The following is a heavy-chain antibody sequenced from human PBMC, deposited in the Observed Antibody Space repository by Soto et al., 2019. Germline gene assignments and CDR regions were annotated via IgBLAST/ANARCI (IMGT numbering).Heavy chain of an antibody. CDR3: ARDPWKGPFDY. CDR2: IIPILGIA. V-gene: IGHV1-69*04. CDR1: GGTFSSYT. Sequence: ASVKVSCKASGGTFSSYTISWVRQAPGQGLEWMGRIIPILGIANYAQKFQGRVTITADKSTSTAYMELSSLRSEDTAVYYCARDPWKGPFDYWGQGTLVTVSS. J-gene: IGHJ4*02. D-gene: IGHD1-1*01.